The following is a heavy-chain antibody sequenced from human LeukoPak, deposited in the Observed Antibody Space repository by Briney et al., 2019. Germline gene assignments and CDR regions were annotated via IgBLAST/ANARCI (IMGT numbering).Heavy chain of an antibody. Sequence: PGGSLRLSCAASGFTFSSYAMHWVRQAPGKGLEWVAVISYDGSNKYYADSVKGRFTISRDNSKNTLYLQMNSLRAEDTAVYYRARDDWENRGYYYDSSGYPIPFYGMDVWGQGTTVTVS. V-gene: IGHV3-30-3*01. D-gene: IGHD3-22*01. J-gene: IGHJ6*02. CDR1: GFTFSSYA. CDR3: ARDDWENRGYYYDSSGYPIPFYGMDV. CDR2: ISYDGSNK.